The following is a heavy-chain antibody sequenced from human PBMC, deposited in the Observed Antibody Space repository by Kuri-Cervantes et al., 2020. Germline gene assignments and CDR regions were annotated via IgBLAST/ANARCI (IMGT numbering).Heavy chain of an antibody. J-gene: IGHJ4*02. CDR3: ARGLAVAGTLGYFDY. Sequence: ASVKVSCKASGYTFTGYYMHWVRQAPGQGLEWMGWINPNSGGTNYAQKFQGRVTMTRDTSISTAYMELSRLRSDDTAVYYCARGLAVAGTLGYFDYWGQGTLVTVSS. CDR1: GYTFTGYY. D-gene: IGHD6-19*01. V-gene: IGHV1-2*02. CDR2: INPNSGGT.